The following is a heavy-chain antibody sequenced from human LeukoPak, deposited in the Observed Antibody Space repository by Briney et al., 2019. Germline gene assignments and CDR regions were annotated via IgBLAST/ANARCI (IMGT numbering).Heavy chain of an antibody. CDR2: ITSSSDYT. V-gene: IGHV3-11*05. Sequence: GESLRLSGVDSGFSFSNYHMSWIRQAPGKGLEWLSYITSSSDYTNYADSVKGRFTISRDNAKKSLYLQMNSLRGEDTAVYYCARGSYYYFDYWGQGTLVTVSS. CDR3: ARGSYYYFDY. D-gene: IGHD1-26*01. J-gene: IGHJ4*02. CDR1: GFSFSNYH.